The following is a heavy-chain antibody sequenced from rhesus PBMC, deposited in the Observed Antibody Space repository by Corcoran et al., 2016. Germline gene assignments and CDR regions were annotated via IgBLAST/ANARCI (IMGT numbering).Heavy chain of an antibody. J-gene: IGHJ4*01. D-gene: IGHD3-34*01. CDR2: ISSGMCSPT. CDR1: GFTFSDHY. V-gene: IGHV3-110*02. Sequence: EVQLVESGGGLVQPGGSLRLSCAASGFTFSDHYMDWVRQAPGKGLEWVSSISSGMCSPTWNPGSCKGRFTISRDNAKNTVYLQMNSLRAEDTAVYYCARHPYWGSGYFDYWGQGVLVTVSS. CDR3: ARHPYWGSGYFDY.